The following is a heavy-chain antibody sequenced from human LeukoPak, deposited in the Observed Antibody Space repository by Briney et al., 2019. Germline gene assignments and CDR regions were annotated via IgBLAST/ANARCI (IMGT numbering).Heavy chain of an antibody. CDR2: ICSGGTT. CDR3: ASKVTTGY. D-gene: IGHD4-17*01. J-gene: IGHJ4*02. CDR1: GLTVSSTN. V-gene: IGHV3-66*01. Sequence: PGGSPRLSCVISGLTVSSTNMSWVRQAPGKGLEWVAVICSGGTTNYADSVKGRFIVYRDSSKNTLYLQMNSLRAEDTAVYYCASKVTTGYWGQGTLVTVSS.